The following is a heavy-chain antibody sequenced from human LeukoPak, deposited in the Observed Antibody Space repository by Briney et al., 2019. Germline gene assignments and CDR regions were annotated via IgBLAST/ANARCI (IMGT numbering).Heavy chain of an antibody. D-gene: IGHD7-27*01. Sequence: ASVKVSCKASGYTFTSYDFNWVRQATGQGLEWMGWMNPNSGNTGYAQKFQGRVTMTRDTSITTAYMELSSLRSEDTAVYYCARGPSNWGFDFWGQGTLVTVSS. V-gene: IGHV1-8*01. CDR3: ARGPSNWGFDF. J-gene: IGHJ4*02. CDR2: MNPNSGNT. CDR1: GYTFTSYD.